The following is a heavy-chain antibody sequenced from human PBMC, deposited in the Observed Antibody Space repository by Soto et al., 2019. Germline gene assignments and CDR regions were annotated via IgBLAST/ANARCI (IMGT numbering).Heavy chain of an antibody. CDR2: ISGSGGTT. CDR3: AKDTAGRDIAAAGNYHRDV. D-gene: IGHD6-13*01. V-gene: IGHV3-23*01. Sequence: LRLSCAAAGFTFSGYAMSWVRPAPGKGLEWVSAISGSGGTTYYADSVKGRFTISRDNSKNTLYLQMNILRAEDTAVYYCAKDTAGRDIAAAGNYHRDVWGQGTTVTVS. J-gene: IGHJ6*02. CDR1: GFTFSGYA.